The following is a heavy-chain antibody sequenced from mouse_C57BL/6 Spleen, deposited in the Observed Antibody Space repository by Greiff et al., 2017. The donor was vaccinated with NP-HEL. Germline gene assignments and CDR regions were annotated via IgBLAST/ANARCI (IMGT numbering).Heavy chain of an antibody. D-gene: IGHD2-1*01. CDR3: ASLLGYFDV. J-gene: IGHJ1*03. Sequence: QVQLQQPGAELVRPGSSVKLSCKASGYTFTSYWMHWVKQRPIQGLEWIGNIDPSDSVTHYNQKFKDKATLTVDKSSSTAYMQLSSLTSEDSAVYYCASLLGYFDVWGTGTTVTVSS. CDR1: GYTFTSYW. CDR2: IDPSDSVT. V-gene: IGHV1-52*01.